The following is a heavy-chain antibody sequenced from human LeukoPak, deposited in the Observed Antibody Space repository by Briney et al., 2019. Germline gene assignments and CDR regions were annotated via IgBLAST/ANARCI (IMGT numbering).Heavy chain of an antibody. CDR1: GYTFTSNY. Sequence: SVKVSCKASGYTFTSNYIHWVRQAPGQGLEWMGGIIPIFGTANYAQKFQGRVTITADESTSTAYMGLSSLRSEDTAVYYCARDSSGYYRGHYFDYWGQGTLVTVSS. D-gene: IGHD3-22*01. CDR2: IIPIFGTA. V-gene: IGHV1-69*13. CDR3: ARDSSGYYRGHYFDY. J-gene: IGHJ4*02.